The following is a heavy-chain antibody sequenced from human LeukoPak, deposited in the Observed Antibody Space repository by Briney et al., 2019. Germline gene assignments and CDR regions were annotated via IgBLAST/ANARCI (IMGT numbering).Heavy chain of an antibody. CDR3: AKVGYDILTGYDY. CDR2: ISGSGGST. Sequence: PGGSLRLSCAASGFTFSSYAMSWVRQAPGKGLEWVSAISGSGGSTYYADSVKGRFTISRDNSKNTLYLQMNSLRAEDTAVNYCAKVGYDILTGYDYWGQGTLVTVSS. CDR1: GFTFSSYA. J-gene: IGHJ4*02. D-gene: IGHD3-9*01. V-gene: IGHV3-23*01.